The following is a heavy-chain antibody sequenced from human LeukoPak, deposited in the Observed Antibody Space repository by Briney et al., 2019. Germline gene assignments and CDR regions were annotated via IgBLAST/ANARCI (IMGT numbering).Heavy chain of an antibody. CDR2: ISYDGSNK. J-gene: IGHJ4*02. CDR1: GFTFSSYA. D-gene: IGHD2-21*02. Sequence: GGSLRLSCAASGFTFSSYAMHWVRQAPGKGLEWVAVISYDGSNKYYADSVKGRLTISRDNSKNTLYLQMNSLRAEDTAVYYCASVGSYCGGDCQQSRDYWGQGTLVTVSS. V-gene: IGHV3-30-3*01. CDR3: ASVGSYCGGDCQQSRDY.